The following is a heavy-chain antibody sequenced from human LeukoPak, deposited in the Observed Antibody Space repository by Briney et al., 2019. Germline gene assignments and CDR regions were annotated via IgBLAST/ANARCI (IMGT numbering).Heavy chain of an antibody. CDR2: IHHSGSA. Sequence: PSETLSLTCVVSGDSITNNAWWNWVRQPPGKGLEWIGEIHHSGSANYNASLRSRVTISVDKSKNQFSLQLTSVTAADTAVYYCARCCKSRRGAFYYFDYWGQGTLVTVSS. V-gene: IGHV4/OR15-8*01. CDR3: ARCCKSRRGAFYYFDY. J-gene: IGHJ4*02. CDR1: GDSITNNAW. D-gene: IGHD2/OR15-2a*01.